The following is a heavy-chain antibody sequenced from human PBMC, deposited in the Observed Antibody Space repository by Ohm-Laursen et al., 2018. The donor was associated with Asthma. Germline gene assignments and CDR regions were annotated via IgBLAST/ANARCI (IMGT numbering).Heavy chain of an antibody. CDR1: KFTFSNHW. V-gene: IGHV3-7*01. CDR2: INPDGRET. Sequence: GSLRLSCTASKFTFSNHWMNWVRQAPGKGLEWVANINPDGRETRHVDSVKGRFTISRDNSKNTLYMQMNSLRPDDTAVYFCARDLMDWYSPSLDFWGQGTLVTVSS. D-gene: IGHD3/OR15-3a*01. J-gene: IGHJ4*02. CDR3: ARDLMDWYSPSLDF.